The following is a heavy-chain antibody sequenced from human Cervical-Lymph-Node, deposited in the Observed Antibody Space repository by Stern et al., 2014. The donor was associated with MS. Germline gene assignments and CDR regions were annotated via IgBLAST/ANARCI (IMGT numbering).Heavy chain of an antibody. CDR2: ISSDGSNQ. V-gene: IGHV3-30*18. CDR1: GFTFSTYA. J-gene: IGHJ4*02. Sequence: VHLVESGGGVVQPGRSLRLSCAASGFTFSTYAIHWVRQAPGKGLEWLGVISSDGSNQYYLDSVKGRFTISRDNSKNTLYLQMNSLRSEDTAVYYCAKERGSRGALDDWGQGTLVTVSS. D-gene: IGHD3-10*01. CDR3: AKERGSRGALDD.